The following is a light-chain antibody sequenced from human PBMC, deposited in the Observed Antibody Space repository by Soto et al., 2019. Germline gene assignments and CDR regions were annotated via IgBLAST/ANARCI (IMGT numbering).Light chain of an antibody. V-gene: IGKV3-20*01. Sequence: EIVLTQSPGTLSLSPGERATLSCRSSQSVSSSYLAWYQQKPGQAPRLLIYGASSRATGIPGRFGGSGSGTVFILTISRLEPEDLAVYYCQQYGSSITFGQGTRLEIK. CDR1: QSVSSSY. J-gene: IGKJ5*01. CDR3: QQYGSSIT. CDR2: GAS.